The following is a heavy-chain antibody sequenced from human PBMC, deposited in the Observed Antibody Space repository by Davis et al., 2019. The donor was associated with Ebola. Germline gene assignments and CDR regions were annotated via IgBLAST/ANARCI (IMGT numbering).Heavy chain of an antibody. CDR2: ISHSGST. D-gene: IGHD4/OR15-4a*01. Sequence: SETLSLTCTVSGGSISSSSYYWSWIRQPPGKGLEWIGEISHSGSTNYNPSLKSRVTISVDTSKNQFSLKLSSVTAADTAVYYCARGPSLRNFDYWGQGTLVTVSS. CDR1: GGSISSSSYY. CDR3: ARGPSLRNFDY. J-gene: IGHJ4*02. V-gene: IGHV4-39*07.